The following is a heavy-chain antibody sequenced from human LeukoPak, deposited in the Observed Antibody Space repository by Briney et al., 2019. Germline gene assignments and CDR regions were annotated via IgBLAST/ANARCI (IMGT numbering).Heavy chain of an antibody. CDR2: ISSSGATI. CDR3: ARDRIPAADYYYYGMDV. CDR1: TPDFSDYY. V-gene: IGHV3-11*04. Sequence: GGSLRLSCAASTPDFSDYYMSWIRQAPGKGLGWVSYISSSGATIYYADSVKGRFTISRDNAKNSLYLQMNSLRAEDTAVYYCARDRIPAADYYYYGMDVWGQGTTVTVSS. D-gene: IGHD2-2*01. J-gene: IGHJ6*02.